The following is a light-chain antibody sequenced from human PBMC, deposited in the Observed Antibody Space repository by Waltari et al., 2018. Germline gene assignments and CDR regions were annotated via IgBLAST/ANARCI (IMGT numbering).Light chain of an antibody. CDR3: QHYVSLPAT. CDR1: QSVSKY. V-gene: IGKV3-20*01. J-gene: IGKJ1*01. CDR2: GTS. Sequence: DIVLTYSPATLSLSPRDRAILSCRARQSVSKYLAWYQQKPGQAPRLLIYGTSSRATGIPDRFSGSGSGTDFSLTISRLEPEDFAVYYCQHYVSLPATFGQGTKVEIE.